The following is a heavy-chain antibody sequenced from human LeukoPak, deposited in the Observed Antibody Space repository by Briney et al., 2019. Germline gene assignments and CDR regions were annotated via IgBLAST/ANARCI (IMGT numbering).Heavy chain of an antibody. CDR1: GFTFSSYS. Sequence: GGSLRLSCAASGFTFSSYSMNWVRQAPGKGLEWVSSISSSSSYIYYADSVKGRFTISRDNAKNSLYLQMNSLRAEDTAVYYCARESTPPEYYYDSSGYYLNDAFDIWGQGTMVTVSS. J-gene: IGHJ3*02. D-gene: IGHD3-22*01. CDR2: ISSSSSYI. V-gene: IGHV3-21*01. CDR3: ARESTPPEYYYDSSGYYLNDAFDI.